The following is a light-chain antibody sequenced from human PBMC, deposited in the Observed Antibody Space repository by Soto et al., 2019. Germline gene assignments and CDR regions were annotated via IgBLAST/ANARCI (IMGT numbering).Light chain of an antibody. CDR2: DDS. CDR3: QVWDSSSDHYV. V-gene: IGLV3-21*02. Sequence: SYDLTQPPSVSVAPGQTARITCGGNNIGSKSVHWYQQKPGQAPVLVVYDDSGRPSGIPERFSGSNSGNTATLTISRVEAGDEADYYCQVWDSSSDHYVFGTGTRSPS. CDR1: NIGSKS. J-gene: IGLJ1*01.